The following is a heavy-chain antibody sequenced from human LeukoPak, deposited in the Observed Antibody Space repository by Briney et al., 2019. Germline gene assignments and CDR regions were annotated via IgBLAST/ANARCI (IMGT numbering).Heavy chain of an antibody. D-gene: IGHD1-1*01. CDR2: IIPIFGTA. Sequence: ASVKVSCKASGGTFSSFAISWVRQAPGQGLGWMGGIIPIFGTANYAQKFQGRVTITADESTSTAYMELSSLRSEDTAVYYCARDPWGETGYMDVWGKGTTVTISS. CDR3: ARDPWGETGYMDV. CDR1: GGTFSSFA. J-gene: IGHJ6*03. V-gene: IGHV1-69*13.